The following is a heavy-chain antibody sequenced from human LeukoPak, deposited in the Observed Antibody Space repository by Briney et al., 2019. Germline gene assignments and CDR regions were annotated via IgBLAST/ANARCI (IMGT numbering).Heavy chain of an antibody. CDR3: ARLIVGSSSTGWFDP. CDR2: IYPGDSDT. D-gene: IGHD6-6*01. V-gene: IGHV5-51*01. J-gene: IGHJ5*02. Sequence: LGESLKISCQSSGYTFTSYWIGWVRQMPGKGLQWMGTIYPGDSDTTYSPSFQGQVTISADKSISTAYLQWSSLKASDTAIYYCARLIVGSSSTGWFDPWGQGTLVTVSS. CDR1: GYTFTSYW.